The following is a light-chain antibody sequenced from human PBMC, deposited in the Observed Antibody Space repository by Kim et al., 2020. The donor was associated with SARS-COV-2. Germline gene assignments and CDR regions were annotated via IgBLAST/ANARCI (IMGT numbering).Light chain of an antibody. CDR3: GTWDSSLSAVV. V-gene: IGLV1-51*01. J-gene: IGLJ2*01. Sequence: GQKVTMSCAGSSSNIGNNYVYWYQQLPGTAPKLLIYDNNKRPSGIPDRFSGSKSGTSATLGITGLQTGDEADYYCGTWDSSLSAVVFGGGTQLTVL. CDR2: DNN. CDR1: SSNIGNNY.